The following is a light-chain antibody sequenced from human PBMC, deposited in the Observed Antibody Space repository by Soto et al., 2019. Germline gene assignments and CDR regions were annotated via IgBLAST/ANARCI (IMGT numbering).Light chain of an antibody. V-gene: IGKV1-33*01. J-gene: IGKJ4*01. CDR3: QQYNDLPLT. CDR2: DAS. CDR1: QDISKY. Sequence: DIQMTQSPSSLSASVGDRVTITCQASQDISKYLNWYQQKPGKAPKLLIFDASNLQTGVPSRFSGSGSGTDFTFTISSLQPEDIATFYCQQYNDLPLTFGGGTKVEIK.